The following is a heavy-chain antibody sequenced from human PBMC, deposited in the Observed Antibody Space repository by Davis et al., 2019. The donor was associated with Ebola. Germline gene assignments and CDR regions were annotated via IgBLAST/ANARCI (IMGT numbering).Heavy chain of an antibody. CDR1: GYTFTGYY. V-gene: IGHV1-18*04. J-gene: IGHJ6*02. CDR3: ARVSGWRFDSSSWWYYYYGMDV. Sequence: ASVKVSCKASGYTFTGYYMHWVRQAPGQGLEWMGWISAYNGNTNYAQKLQGRVTMTTDTSTSTAYMELRSLRSDDTAVYYCARVSGWRFDSSSWWYYYYGMDVWGQGTTVTVSS. D-gene: IGHD6-13*01. CDR2: ISAYNGNT.